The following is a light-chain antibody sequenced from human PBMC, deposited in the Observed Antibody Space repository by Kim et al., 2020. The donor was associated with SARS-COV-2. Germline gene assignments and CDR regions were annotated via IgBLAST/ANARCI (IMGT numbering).Light chain of an antibody. CDR2: GAS. CDR3: QQNNNWPPNP. CDR1: QSVSSN. J-gene: IGKJ2*01. Sequence: EVVMTQSPATLSVSPGERVTLSCRASQSVSSNLAWYQQKPGQAPRLLIYGASTRATGIPARFSGSGSGTEFTLSISSLQPEDFAVYYCQQNNNWPPNPFGQGTKLEIK. V-gene: IGKV3-15*01.